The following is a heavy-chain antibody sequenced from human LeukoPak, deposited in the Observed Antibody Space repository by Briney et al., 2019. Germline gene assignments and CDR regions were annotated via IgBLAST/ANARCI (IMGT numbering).Heavy chain of an antibody. CDR2: INAGNGNT. V-gene: IGHV1-3*01. D-gene: IGHD6-19*01. J-gene: IGHJ4*02. CDR3: ARARSRSGWYYFDY. Sequence: ASVKVPCKASGYTFTSYAMHWVRQAPGQRLEWMGWINAGNGNTKYSQKFQGRVTITRDTSASTAYMELSSLRSEDTAVYYCARARSRSGWYYFDYWGQGTLVTVSS. CDR1: GYTFTSYA.